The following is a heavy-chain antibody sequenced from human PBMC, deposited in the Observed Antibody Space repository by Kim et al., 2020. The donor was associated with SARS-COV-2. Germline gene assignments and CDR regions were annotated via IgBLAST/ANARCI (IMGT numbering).Heavy chain of an antibody. CDR2: IYYSGST. V-gene: IGHV4-39*07. J-gene: IGHJ3*02. D-gene: IGHD6-13*01. CDR1: GGSISSSSYY. CDR3: ARDISSSWYESAFDI. Sequence: SETLSLTCTVSGGSISSSSYYWGWIRQPPGKGLEWIGSIYYSGSTYYNPSLKSRVTISVDTSKNQFSLKLSSVTAADTAVYYCARDISSSWYESAFDIWG.